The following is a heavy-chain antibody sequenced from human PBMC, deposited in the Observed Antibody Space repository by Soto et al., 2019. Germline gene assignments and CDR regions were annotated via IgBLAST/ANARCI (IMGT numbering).Heavy chain of an antibody. Sequence: GGSLRLSGAASGFTFSSYGMHWVRQAPGKGLEWVAVIWYDGSDKYYADSVKGRFTIARDNSKNTLYLQMNSLRAEDTAVYYCARAAPGKRYYYCGMEVWGQGTTVSVAS. CDR1: GFTFSSYG. D-gene: IGHD6-25*01. J-gene: IGHJ6*02. V-gene: IGHV3-33*01. CDR3: ARAAPGKRYYYCGMEV. CDR2: IWYDGSDK.